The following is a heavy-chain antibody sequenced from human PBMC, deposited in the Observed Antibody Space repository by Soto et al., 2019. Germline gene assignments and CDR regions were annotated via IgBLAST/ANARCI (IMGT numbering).Heavy chain of an antibody. CDR2: INPSGGST. D-gene: IGHD6-13*01. Sequence: ASVKVSCKASGYTFTSYYMHWVRQAPGQGLEWMGIINPSGGSTSYAQKFQGRVTMTRDTSTSTVYMELSSLRSEDTAVYYCARDRGIAAAGTTPYYYYGMDVCGQGTTVTVSS. CDR1: GYTFTSYY. CDR3: ARDRGIAAAGTTPYYYYGMDV. J-gene: IGHJ6*02. V-gene: IGHV1-46*01.